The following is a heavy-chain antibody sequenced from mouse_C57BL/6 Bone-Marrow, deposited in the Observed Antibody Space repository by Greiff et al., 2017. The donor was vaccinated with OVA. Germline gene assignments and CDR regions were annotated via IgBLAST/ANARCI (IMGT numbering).Heavy chain of an antibody. J-gene: IGHJ4*01. CDR1: GFSFNTYA. Sequence: EVKVVESGGGLVQPKGSLKLSCAASGFSFNTYAMNWVRQAPGKGLEWVARIRSKSNNYATYYAESVKDRFTISRDDSESMLYLQMNNLKTEDTAMYYCVRRSSMDYWGQGTSVTVSS. CDR2: IRSKSNNYAT. V-gene: IGHV10-1*01. CDR3: VRRSSMDY.